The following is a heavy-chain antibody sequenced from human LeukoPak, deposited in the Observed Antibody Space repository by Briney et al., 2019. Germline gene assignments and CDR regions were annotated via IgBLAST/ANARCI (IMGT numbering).Heavy chain of an antibody. J-gene: IGHJ4*02. CDR2: ITSGGDYI. CDR1: GFTFNTFN. Sequence: GGSLRLSCAASGFTFNTFNMNWFRQAPGKGLEWVSSITSGGDYIYYADSVKGQFTTSRDNAKNSLSLQLNSLRVEDTAVYYCARGHYDVLAASYKWTPDYWGQGTLVTVSS. V-gene: IGHV3-21*01. D-gene: IGHD3-9*01. CDR3: ARGHYDVLAASYKWTPDY.